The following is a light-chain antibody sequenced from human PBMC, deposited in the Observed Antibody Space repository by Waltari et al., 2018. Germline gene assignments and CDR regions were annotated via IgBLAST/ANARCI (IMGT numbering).Light chain of an antibody. CDR2: RNN. Sequence: QSVLTQPPSASGTPGQRVTISCSGSSSNIGSNYVYWYQQLPGTAPKVLIYRNNQRPSGVPDRFSVSTSGPSASLAISVLRSEDEADYYCAAWDDSLSGYVFGTGTKVTVL. V-gene: IGLV1-47*01. CDR1: SSNIGSNY. CDR3: AAWDDSLSGYV. J-gene: IGLJ1*01.